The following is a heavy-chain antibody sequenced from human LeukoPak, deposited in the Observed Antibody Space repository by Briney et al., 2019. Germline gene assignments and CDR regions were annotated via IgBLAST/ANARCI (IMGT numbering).Heavy chain of an antibody. CDR2: IYYRGST. J-gene: IGHJ2*01. CDR3: ARDLLSYWYFDL. V-gene: IGHV4-30-4*01. CDR1: VGSLSRGDYY. Sequence: SQTLSLTCTVSVGSLSRGDYYWGSIRQPPGKGLEWIGSIYYRGSTYYNPSVKSRVTKSLDTSKTQFSLKLSSVTAADTAVDYCARDLLSYWYFDLWGRGTLVTVSS.